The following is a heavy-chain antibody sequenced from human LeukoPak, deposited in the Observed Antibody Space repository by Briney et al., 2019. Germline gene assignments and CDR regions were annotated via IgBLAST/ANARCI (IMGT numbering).Heavy chain of an antibody. J-gene: IGHJ5*02. D-gene: IGHD3-3*01. V-gene: IGHV4-4*07. CDR1: GGSISSYY. CDR2: IYTSGST. CDR3: ARRHYDFWSGQPANWFDP. Sequence: PSETLSLTCTVSGGSISSYYWSWIRQPAGKGLEWIGRIYTSGSTNYNPSLKSRVTMSVDTSKNQFSLKLSSVTAADTAVYYCARRHYDFWSGQPANWFDPWGQGTLVTVSS.